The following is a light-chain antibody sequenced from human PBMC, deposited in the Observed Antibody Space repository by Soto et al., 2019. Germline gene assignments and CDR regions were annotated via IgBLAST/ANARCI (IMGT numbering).Light chain of an antibody. CDR1: QSLVYSEGNTY. CDR3: MQGTHWPLT. V-gene: IGKV2-30*01. Sequence: DVVVTQSPLSLPVTLGQPASISCRSSQSLVYSEGNTYLNWFQQRPGQSPRRLIYKVSNRDSGVPDRFSGSGSGTEFTLKISRVEAEDVGVYYCMQGTHWPLTFGGGTKVEIK. J-gene: IGKJ4*01. CDR2: KVS.